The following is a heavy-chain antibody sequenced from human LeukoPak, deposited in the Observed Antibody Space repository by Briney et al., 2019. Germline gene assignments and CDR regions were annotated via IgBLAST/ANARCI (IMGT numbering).Heavy chain of an antibody. D-gene: IGHD1-1*01. V-gene: IGHV4-59*01. CDR1: GGSISSYY. CDR3: ARVKNPYNYNWYFDY. Sequence: PSETLSLTCTVSGGSISSYYWNWIRQPPGKGLEWIGYIYYSGSTNYNPSLKSRVTISVDTSKNQFSLKLSSVTAADTAVYYCARVKNPYNYNWYFDYWGQGTLVTVSS. CDR2: IYYSGST. J-gene: IGHJ4*02.